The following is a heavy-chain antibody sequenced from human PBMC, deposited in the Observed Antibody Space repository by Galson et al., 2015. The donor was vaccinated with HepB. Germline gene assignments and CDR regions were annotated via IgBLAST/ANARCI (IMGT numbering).Heavy chain of an antibody. CDR3: ATEGNSYGAFAY. CDR1: GFPFNNYG. J-gene: IGHJ4*02. D-gene: IGHD5-18*01. Sequence: SLSLSCAASGFPFNNYGMHWVRQAPGKGLEWVAVIWYDGSIKYYADSVKGRFTISRDNSKNTLYLHMNSLRAEDTAVYYCATEGNSYGAFAYWGQGTLVTVSS. V-gene: IGHV3-33*01. CDR2: IWYDGSIK.